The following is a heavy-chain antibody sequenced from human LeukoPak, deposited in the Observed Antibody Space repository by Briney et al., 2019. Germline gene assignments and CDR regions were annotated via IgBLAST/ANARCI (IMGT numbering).Heavy chain of an antibody. CDR3: ARGGGYSYGEIDY. J-gene: IGHJ4*02. CDR1: GYTLTELV. V-gene: IGHV1-24*01. CDR2: FDPEDGET. Sequence: ASVKVSCKVSGYTLTELVIHWVRQAPGKGLEWMGGFDPEDGETIYAQKFQGRVTMTEDTSTDTAYMELSSLRSEDTAVYYCARGGGYSYGEIDYWGQGTLVTVSS. D-gene: IGHD5-18*01.